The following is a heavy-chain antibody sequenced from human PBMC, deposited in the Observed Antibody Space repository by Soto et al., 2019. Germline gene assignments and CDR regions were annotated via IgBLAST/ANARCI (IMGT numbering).Heavy chain of an antibody. J-gene: IGHJ3*02. D-gene: IGHD4-17*01. Sequence: SETLSLTCAVYGGSFSCYYWSWIRQPPGKGLEWIGEINHSGSTNYNPSLKSRVTISVDTSKNQFSLKLSSVTAADTAVYYCVRGYLRSPDAFDIWGQGTMVTVS. V-gene: IGHV4-34*01. CDR1: GGSFSCYY. CDR3: VRGYLRSPDAFDI. CDR2: INHSGST.